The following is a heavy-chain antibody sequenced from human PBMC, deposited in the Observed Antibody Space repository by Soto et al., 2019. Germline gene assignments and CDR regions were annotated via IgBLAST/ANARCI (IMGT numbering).Heavy chain of an antibody. CDR1: GGTFSSYA. CDR2: IIPIFGTA. CDR3: ARVTNSDFSGGSCYGKYYFDY. D-gene: IGHD2-15*01. Sequence: QVQLVQSGAEVKKPGSSVKVSCKASGGTFSSYAISWVRQAPGQGLEWMGGIIPIFGTANYAQKFQGRVTITADESTSTAYMELSSLRSEDTAVYYCARVTNSDFSGGSCYGKYYFDYWGQGTLVTVSS. J-gene: IGHJ4*02. V-gene: IGHV1-69*12.